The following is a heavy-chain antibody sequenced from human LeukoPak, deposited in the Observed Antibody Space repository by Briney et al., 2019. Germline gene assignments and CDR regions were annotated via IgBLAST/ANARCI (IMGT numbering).Heavy chain of an antibody. CDR2: INPSGGST. J-gene: IGHJ4*02. CDR3: ARESSYYDFWSGYWPWSPTVLNY. D-gene: IGHD3-3*01. Sequence: GASVKVSCKASGYTFTSYYMHWVRQAPGQGLEWMGIINPSGGSTSYAQKFQGRVTMTRDMSTSTVYMELSSLRSEDTAVYYCARESSYYDFWSGYWPWSPTVLNYWGQGTLVTVSS. V-gene: IGHV1-46*01. CDR1: GYTFTSYY.